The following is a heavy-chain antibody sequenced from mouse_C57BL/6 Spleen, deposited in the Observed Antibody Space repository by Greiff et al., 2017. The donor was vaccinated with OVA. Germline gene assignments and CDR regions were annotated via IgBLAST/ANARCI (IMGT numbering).Heavy chain of an antibody. V-gene: IGHV5-9-1*02. CDR2: ISSGGDYI. J-gene: IGHJ4*01. CDR1: GFTFSSYA. CDR3: TREYYGSFYAMDY. D-gene: IGHD1-1*01. Sequence: EVQVVESGEGLVKPGGSLKLSCAASGFTFSSYAMSWVRQTPEKRLEWVAYISSGGDYIYYADTVKGRFTISRDNARNTLYLQMSSLKSEDTAMYYCTREYYGSFYAMDYWGQGTSVTVSS.